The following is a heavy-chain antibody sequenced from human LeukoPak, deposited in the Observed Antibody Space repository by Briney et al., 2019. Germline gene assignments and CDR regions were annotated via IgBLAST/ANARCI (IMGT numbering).Heavy chain of an antibody. J-gene: IGHJ3*02. CDR2: IYSGGST. CDR3: ARGIYSVSALDI. V-gene: IGHV3-66*01. D-gene: IGHD5/OR15-5a*01. Sequence: GGSLTLSCAVSGFNVGKYYMTWVRQPAAKGLEWVSVIYSGGSTYYADYVKGRFTISRDYSKNTLYLQMNSLRVEDTAVYFCARGIYSVSALDIWGQGTMVTVS. CDR1: GFNVGKYY.